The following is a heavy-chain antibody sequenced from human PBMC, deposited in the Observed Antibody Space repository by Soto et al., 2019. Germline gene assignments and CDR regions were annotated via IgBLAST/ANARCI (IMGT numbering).Heavy chain of an antibody. CDR3: ARVADYGGNADAFDI. D-gene: IGHD4-17*01. CDR2: ISAYNGNT. V-gene: IGHV1-18*04. Sequence: ASVKVSCKASGYTFTSYGISWVRQAPGQGLEWMGWISAYNGNTNYAQKLQGRVTMTTDTSTSTAYMELRSLRSDDTAVYYCARVADYGGNADAFDIWGPGTMVTVSS. J-gene: IGHJ3*02. CDR1: GYTFTSYG.